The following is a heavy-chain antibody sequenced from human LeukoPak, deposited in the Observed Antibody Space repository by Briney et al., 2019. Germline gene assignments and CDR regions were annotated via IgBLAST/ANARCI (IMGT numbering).Heavy chain of an antibody. CDR1: GFSFSDHN. CDR2: ISSRSNYI. J-gene: IGHJ4*02. Sequence: PGGSLRLSCAVSGFSFSDHNMNWVRQAPGKGLEWVASISSRSNYIYYADSLKSRFTISRDNAKNTLYLQMNSLRAEDTAVYYCARGSSVVALDWGQGTLVTVSS. D-gene: IGHD2-15*01. V-gene: IGHV3-21*01. CDR3: ARGSSVVALD.